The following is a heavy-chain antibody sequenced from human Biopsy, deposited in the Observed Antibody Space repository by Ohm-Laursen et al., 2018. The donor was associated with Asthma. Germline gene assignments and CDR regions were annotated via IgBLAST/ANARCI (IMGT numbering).Heavy chain of an antibody. CDR1: GFSYNSYG. D-gene: IGHD3-3*01. CDR2: MSFDGRQT. CDR3: AKERYYDFWSGYPI. J-gene: IGHJ3*02. Sequence: SLRLSCTASGFSYNSYGMHWVRQAPGKGLEWVAVMSFDGRQTYYADSVKGRFTISRDNSKNTLYLQMNSLRAGDTAVYYCAKERYYDFWSGYPIWGQGTMVTVSS. V-gene: IGHV3-30*18.